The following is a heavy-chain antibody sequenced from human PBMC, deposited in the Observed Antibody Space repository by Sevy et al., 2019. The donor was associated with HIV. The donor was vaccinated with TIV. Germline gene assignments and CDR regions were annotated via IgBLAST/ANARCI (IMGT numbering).Heavy chain of an antibody. Sequence: GGSLRLSCVASGFTFNSYAMSWVRQAPGKGLEWVSSISGGDYATYYADSVRGRITISRDTSKNTMYMQMNSMRAEDTAVYYCAKALTTRDYYYAMDVWGQGTTVTVSS. CDR1: GFTFNSYA. V-gene: IGHV3-23*01. CDR2: ISGGDYAT. CDR3: AKALTTRDYYYAMDV. D-gene: IGHD4-17*01. J-gene: IGHJ6*02.